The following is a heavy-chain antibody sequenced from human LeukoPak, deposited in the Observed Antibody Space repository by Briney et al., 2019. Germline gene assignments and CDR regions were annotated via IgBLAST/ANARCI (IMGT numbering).Heavy chain of an antibody. Sequence: GGSLRLSCAASGFTFSSYSMNWVRQAPGKGLEWVSSISSSSSYIYYADSVKGRFTISRDNAKNSLYLQMNSLRAEDTAVYYCARDHQDIVVVVHGWFDPWGQGTLVTVSS. CDR2: ISSSSSYI. CDR3: ARDHQDIVVVVHGWFDP. D-gene: IGHD2-15*01. CDR1: GFTFSSYS. J-gene: IGHJ5*02. V-gene: IGHV3-21*01.